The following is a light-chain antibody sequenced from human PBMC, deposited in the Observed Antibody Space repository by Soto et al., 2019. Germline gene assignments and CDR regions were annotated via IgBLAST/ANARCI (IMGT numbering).Light chain of an antibody. CDR3: QQYGSSPWT. Sequence: ETVLTQSPGTLSLSPGERATLSCRASQTSRSNYLAWYRQTPGQAPRLLIYGASNRATGIADRFSGSGSGTDFTLIISRLEPEDFALYYCQQYGSSPWTFGQVTKVEIK. CDR1: QTSRSNY. J-gene: IGKJ1*01. V-gene: IGKV3-20*01. CDR2: GAS.